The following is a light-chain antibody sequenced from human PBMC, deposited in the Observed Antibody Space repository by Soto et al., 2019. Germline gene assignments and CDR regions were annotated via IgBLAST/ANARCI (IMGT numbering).Light chain of an antibody. Sequence: EIVLTQSPGTVSLTPGERATLSCRATQSVSSNYLAWYQQKSGQAPRLLIYGASSRATGIPDRFSGGGSGTDFTLTITRLEPEDFAVYFCLQYGGLPRTFGQGTKVDIK. V-gene: IGKV3-20*01. CDR1: QSVSSNY. CDR3: LQYGGLPRT. J-gene: IGKJ1*01. CDR2: GAS.